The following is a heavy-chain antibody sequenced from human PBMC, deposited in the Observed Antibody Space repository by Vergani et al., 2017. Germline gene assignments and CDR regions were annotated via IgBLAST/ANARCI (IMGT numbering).Heavy chain of an antibody. D-gene: IGHD2-21*02. V-gene: IGHV3-9*01. J-gene: IGHJ3*02. CDR2: ISWNSGSI. Sequence: EVQLVESGGGLVQPGRSLRLSCAASGFTFDDYAMHWVRQAPGKGLEWVSGISWNSGSIGYADSVKGRFTISRDNAKNSLYLQMNSLRAEDTALYYCAKDIEHLIVVVTASHAFDIWGQGTMVTVSS. CDR3: AKDIEHLIVVVTASHAFDI. CDR1: GFTFDDYA.